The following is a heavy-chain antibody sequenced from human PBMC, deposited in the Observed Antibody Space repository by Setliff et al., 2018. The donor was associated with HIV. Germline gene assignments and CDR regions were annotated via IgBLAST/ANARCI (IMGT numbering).Heavy chain of an antibody. D-gene: IGHD6-13*01. CDR3: ARVVWMAAAGTIDYYYYGMDI. CDR2: INHRGIT. Sequence: SETLSLTCAVYGVSFSGYYWSWIRQPPGKELEWIGEINHRGITNYSPSLKSRVTISVDTSKNQFSLKLRSVTAADTAVYYCARVVWMAAAGTIDYYYYGMDIWGQGTTVTVSS. J-gene: IGHJ6*02. V-gene: IGHV4-34*01. CDR1: GVSFSGYY.